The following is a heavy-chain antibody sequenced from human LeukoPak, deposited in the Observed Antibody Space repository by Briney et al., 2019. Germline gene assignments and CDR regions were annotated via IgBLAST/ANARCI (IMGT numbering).Heavy chain of an antibody. CDR3: ARALYSSSPFDY. Sequence: SETLSLTCTVSGGSLNSYYWSWIRQAPGKGLEWIGYIYYSGSTNYNPSLKSRVTISVDTSKNQFSLKLSSVTAADTAVYYCARALYSSSPFDYGGQGTLVTVSS. D-gene: IGHD6-13*01. CDR2: IYYSGST. J-gene: IGHJ4*02. V-gene: IGHV4-59*01. CDR1: GGSLNSYY.